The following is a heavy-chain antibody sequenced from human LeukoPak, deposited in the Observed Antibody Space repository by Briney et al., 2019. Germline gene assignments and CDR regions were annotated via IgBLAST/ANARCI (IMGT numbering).Heavy chain of an antibody. CDR2: IYCSGST. D-gene: IGHD3-10*01. Sequence: SETLSLTCTVSGGSISSGGYSWSWIRQHPGKGLEWIGYIYCSGSTYYNPSLKSRVTISVDTSKNQFSLKLSSVTAADTAVYYCARDGMVRGVKDYYGMDVWGQGTTVTVSS. CDR1: GGSISSGGYS. V-gene: IGHV4-31*03. CDR3: ARDGMVRGVKDYYGMDV. J-gene: IGHJ6*02.